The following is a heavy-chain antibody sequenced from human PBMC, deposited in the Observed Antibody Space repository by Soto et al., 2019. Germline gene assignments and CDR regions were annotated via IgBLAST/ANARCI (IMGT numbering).Heavy chain of an antibody. CDR3: ASRYDFWSGCANYYYYMDV. D-gene: IGHD3-3*01. Sequence: ASVKVSCKASGYTFTSYDINWVRQATGQGLEWMGWMNPNSGNTGYAQKFQGRVTMTRNTSISTAYMELSSLRSEDTAVYYCASRYDFWSGCANYYYYMDVWGKGTTVTVS. CDR1: GYTFTSYD. J-gene: IGHJ6*03. V-gene: IGHV1-8*01. CDR2: MNPNSGNT.